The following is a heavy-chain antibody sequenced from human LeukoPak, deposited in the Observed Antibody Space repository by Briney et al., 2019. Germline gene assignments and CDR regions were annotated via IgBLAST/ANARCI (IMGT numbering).Heavy chain of an antibody. J-gene: IGHJ4*02. CDR2: ISSSSSYI. CDR3: AREGIYSGYDPFYFDY. CDR1: GFTFSSYS. V-gene: IGHV3-21*01. D-gene: IGHD5-12*01. Sequence: GGSLRLSCAASGFTFSSYSMNWVRQAPGKGLEWVSSISSSSSYIYYADSVKGRFTISRDNAKNSLYLQMNSLRAEDTAVYYCAREGIYSGYDPFYFDYWGQGTLVTVSS.